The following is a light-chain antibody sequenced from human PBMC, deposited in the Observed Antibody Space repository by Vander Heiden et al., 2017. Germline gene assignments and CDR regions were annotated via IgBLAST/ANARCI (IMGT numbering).Light chain of an antibody. CDR2: EDN. CDR1: GGSIAGNY. V-gene: IGLV6-57*02. Sequence: FMLTHPHSMSESPVKTVTISCTAYGGSIAGNYVQWFQQRPGGAPTTVIYEDNRRPSGVPDRFSGSIDRSSNSASLTISGLKTEDEADYYCQSYDSSDQGVFGGGTKLTVL. J-gene: IGLJ2*01. CDR3: QSYDSSDQGV.